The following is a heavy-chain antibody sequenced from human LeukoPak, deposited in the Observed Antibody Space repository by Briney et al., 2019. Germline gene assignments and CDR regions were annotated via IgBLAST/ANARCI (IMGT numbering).Heavy chain of an antibody. D-gene: IGHD1-1*01. J-gene: IGHJ5*02. Sequence: SETLSLTCTVSGGSISSYYWSWIRQPPGKGLEWIGYIYYSGSTNYNPSLKSRVTISVDTSKNQFSLKLNSVTAADTAVYYCARDPRGGTSRDNWFDPWGQGTLVTGSS. CDR3: ARDPRGGTSRDNWFDP. CDR2: IYYSGST. V-gene: IGHV4-59*01. CDR1: GGSISSYY.